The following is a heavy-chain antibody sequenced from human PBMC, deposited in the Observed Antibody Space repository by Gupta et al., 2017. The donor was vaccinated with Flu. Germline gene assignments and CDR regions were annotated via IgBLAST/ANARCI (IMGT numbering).Heavy chain of an antibody. J-gene: IGHJ5*02. CDR3: ARDAGGGDDFWSTASNGGWFDP. V-gene: IGHV4-59*01. CDR1: GGSISSYY. CDR2: IYYSGST. Sequence: QVQLQESGPGLVKPSETLSLTCTVSGGSISSYYWSWIRQPPGKGLEWIGYIYYSGSTNYNPSLKSRVTISVDTSKNQFSLKLSSVTAADTAVYYCARDAGGGDDFWSTASNGGWFDPWGQGTLVTVSS. D-gene: IGHD3-3*01.